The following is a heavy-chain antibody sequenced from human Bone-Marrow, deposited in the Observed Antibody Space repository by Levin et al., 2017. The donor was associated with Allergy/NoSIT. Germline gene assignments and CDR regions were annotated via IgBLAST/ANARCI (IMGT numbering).Heavy chain of an antibody. CDR1: GFTFSNYW. J-gene: IGHJ6*02. Sequence: GGSLRLSCAASGFTFSNYWMHWVRQAPGKGLIWVSRINTHGGTTSYADSVKDRFTISRDNAKNTLYLQMNTLRAEDTAVYYCARSGSSGFSHYYYYGLDVWGQGTTVTVSS. CDR3: ARSGSSGFSHYYYYGLDV. CDR2: INTHGGTT. D-gene: IGHD3-22*01. V-gene: IGHV3-74*01.